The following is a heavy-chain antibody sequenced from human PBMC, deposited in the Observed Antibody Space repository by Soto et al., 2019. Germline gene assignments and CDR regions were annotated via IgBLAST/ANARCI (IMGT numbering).Heavy chain of an antibody. Sequence: SLRLACVASGFSFSSYAMHWVRQAPGKGLEWVAVISDGGVKGSYADSVKDRFTISRDDSKHTLFLLINSLRGDDTAVYYCARGRRVGMVATVDYWGLGSLVTVSS. J-gene: IGHJ4*02. CDR3: ARGRRVGMVATVDY. V-gene: IGHV3-33*08. CDR1: GFSFSSYA. D-gene: IGHD1-26*01. CDR2: ISDGGVKG.